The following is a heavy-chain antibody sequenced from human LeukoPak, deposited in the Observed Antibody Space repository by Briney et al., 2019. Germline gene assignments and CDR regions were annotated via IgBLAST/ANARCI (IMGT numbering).Heavy chain of an antibody. J-gene: IGHJ4*02. CDR1: GYTFTSYD. CDR2: MNPNSGNT. V-gene: IGHV1-8*03. D-gene: IGHD3-16*01. Sequence: GASVKVSCKASGYTFTSYDINWVRQATGQGLEWMGWMNPNSGNTGYAQKFQGRVTITRNTSISTAYMELSSLRSEDPAVYYCARRWGVAYYDYVWGDYTFDYWGQGTLVTVSS. CDR3: ARRWGVAYYDYVWGDYTFDY.